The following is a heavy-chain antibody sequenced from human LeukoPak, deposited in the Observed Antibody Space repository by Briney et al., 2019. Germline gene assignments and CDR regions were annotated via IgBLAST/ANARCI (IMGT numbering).Heavy chain of an antibody. V-gene: IGHV4-38-2*02. CDR1: GYSISSAYY. D-gene: IGHD5-18*01. J-gene: IGHJ4*02. CDR3: ARLSTAMVRTFDY. CDR2: IYHSGST. Sequence: SETLSLTCIVSGYSISSAYYWGWIRQPPGKGLEWIGNIYHSGSTYYNPSLKSRVTISVDTSKNQFSLKLSSVTAADTAVYYCARLSTAMVRTFDYWGQGTLVTVSS.